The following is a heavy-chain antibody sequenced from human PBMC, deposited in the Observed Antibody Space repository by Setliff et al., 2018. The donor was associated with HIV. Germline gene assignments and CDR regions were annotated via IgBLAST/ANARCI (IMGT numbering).Heavy chain of an antibody. CDR3: ARVASGYDYGWLDP. CDR2: ISRYGNNM. J-gene: IGHJ5*02. Sequence: GSLRLSCAASGFSLSDYYMNWIRQAPGKGLEWISQISRYGNNMYYADSVKGRFTVSRDNAKNTLYLQMNSLRAEDTAVYYCARVASGYDYGWLDPWGQGTLVTVSS. CDR1: GFSLSDYY. D-gene: IGHD5-12*01. V-gene: IGHV3-11*04.